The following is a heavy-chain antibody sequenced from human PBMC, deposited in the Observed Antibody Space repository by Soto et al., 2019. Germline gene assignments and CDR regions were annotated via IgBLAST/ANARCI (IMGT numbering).Heavy chain of an antibody. D-gene: IGHD6-13*01. CDR2: IIPLLGIT. CDR3: ARDDGVAAAPDY. Sequence: SVKVSCKASGGTFSSYTISWVRQAPGQGLEWMGRIIPLLGITNYAQKFEGRVTITADKSTSTAYMELSSLRSEDTAVYYCARDDGVAAAPDYWGQGTLVTVSS. CDR1: GGTFSSYT. V-gene: IGHV1-69*04. J-gene: IGHJ4*02.